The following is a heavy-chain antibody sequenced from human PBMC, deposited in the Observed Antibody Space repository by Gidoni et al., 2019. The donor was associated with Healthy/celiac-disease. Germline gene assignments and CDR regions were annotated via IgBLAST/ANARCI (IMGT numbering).Heavy chain of an antibody. CDR2: IYPGYSDT. CDR1: GYRFTSYW. V-gene: IGHV5-51*01. Sequence: EVQLVQSGAEVKKPGDSLKISRKGSGYRFTSYWIGWVRQMPGKGREWMGIIYPGYSDTRYSPSCQGQVTISADKSISTAYLQWSSLKASDTAMYYCARSVVPTVVPPNWYFDLLGRGTLVTVSS. CDR3: ARSVVPTVVPPNWYFDL. D-gene: IGHD4-17*01. J-gene: IGHJ2*01.